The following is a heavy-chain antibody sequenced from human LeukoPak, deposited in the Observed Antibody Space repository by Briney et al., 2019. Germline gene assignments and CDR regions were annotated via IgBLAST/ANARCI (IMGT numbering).Heavy chain of an antibody. V-gene: IGHV1-2*02. CDR2: INPNSGGT. Sequence: ASVKVSCKASGYTFTGYYMHWVRQAPGQGVEWMGWINPNSGGTNYAQKFQGRVTMTRDTSISTAYMELSRLRSDDTAVYYCARDRARDGYKRFDYWGQGTLVTVSS. D-gene: IGHD5-24*01. CDR3: ARDRARDGYKRFDY. J-gene: IGHJ4*02. CDR1: GYTFTGYY.